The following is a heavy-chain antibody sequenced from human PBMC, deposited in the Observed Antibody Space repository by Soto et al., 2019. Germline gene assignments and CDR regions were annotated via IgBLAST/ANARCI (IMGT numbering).Heavy chain of an antibody. J-gene: IGHJ5*02. CDR1: GGTFSSYA. CDR2: IIPIFGTA. D-gene: IGHD6-6*01. V-gene: IGHV1-69*13. CDR3: ARASIAARPFYNWFDP. Sequence: SVKVSFKASGGTFSSYAISWLRQAPGQGLEWMGGIIPIFGTANYAQKFQGRVTITADESTSTAYMELSSLRSEDTAVYYCARASIAARPFYNWFDPWGQGTLVTVSS.